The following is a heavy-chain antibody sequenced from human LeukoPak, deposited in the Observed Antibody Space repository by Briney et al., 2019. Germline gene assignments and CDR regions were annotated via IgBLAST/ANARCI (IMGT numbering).Heavy chain of an antibody. D-gene: IGHD1-26*01. CDR3: ARAPSEKGAKGLYFDY. J-gene: IGHJ4*02. CDR2: ISSSGSTI. CDR1: GFTFSDYY. Sequence: GGSLRLSCAASGFTFSDYYMSWIRQAPGKGLEWVSYISSSGSTIYYADSVKGRFTISRDNAKNSLYLQMNSLRAEDTAVYYCARAPSEKGAKGLYFDYWGQGNLVTVSS. V-gene: IGHV3-11*04.